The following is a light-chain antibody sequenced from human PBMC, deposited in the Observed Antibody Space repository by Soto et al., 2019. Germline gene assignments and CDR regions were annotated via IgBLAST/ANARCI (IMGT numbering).Light chain of an antibody. V-gene: IGLV1-40*01. CDR2: GNM. Sequence: QSVLTQPPSLSGAPGQRLIISCTGSSSNIGAGYDVNWYQQPPGTAPKLLIYGNMNRPSGVPDRFSGSKSGTSASLAITGLRTDDEADSYCQSYDSSLSGSVFGGGTQLTVL. CDR3: QSYDSSLSGSV. CDR1: SSNIGAGYD. J-gene: IGLJ2*01.